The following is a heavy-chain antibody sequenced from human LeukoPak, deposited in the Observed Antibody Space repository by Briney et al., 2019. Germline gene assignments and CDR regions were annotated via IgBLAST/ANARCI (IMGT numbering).Heavy chain of an antibody. CDR2: ISGSGGST. CDR1: GFTFSSYA. D-gene: IGHD4-17*01. J-gene: IGHJ4*02. Sequence: GGSLRLSCAASGFTFSSYAMSWVRQAPGKGLEWVSAISGSGGSTYYADSVKGRFTISRDNSKSTLYLQMNSLRAEDTAVYYCAKRGNDYGDYAYYFDYWGQGTLVTVSS. CDR3: AKRGNDYGDYAYYFDY. V-gene: IGHV3-23*01.